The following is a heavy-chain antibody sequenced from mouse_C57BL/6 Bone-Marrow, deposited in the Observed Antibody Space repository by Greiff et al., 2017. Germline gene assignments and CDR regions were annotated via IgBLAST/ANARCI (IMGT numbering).Heavy chain of an antibody. CDR2: INPSSGYT. CDR1: GYTFTSYT. J-gene: IGHJ3*01. Sequence: QVQLQQSGAALARPGASVKMSCKASGYTFTSYTMPWVQQRPGQGLEWIGYINPSSGYTKSNQKFKDKATLTADKASSTAYMQLSSLTSEDSAVYYCAVWGTGTWFAYWGQGTLVTVSA. V-gene: IGHV1-4*01. D-gene: IGHD4-1*01. CDR3: AVWGTGTWFAY.